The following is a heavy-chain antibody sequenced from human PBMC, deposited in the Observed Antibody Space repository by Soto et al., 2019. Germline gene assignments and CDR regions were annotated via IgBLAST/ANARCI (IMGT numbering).Heavy chain of an antibody. V-gene: IGHV3-33*01. CDR3: ARDVNDFWSGYLY. J-gene: IGHJ4*02. CDR1: GFTFSSYA. CDR2: LWYDGSNI. D-gene: IGHD3-3*01. Sequence: QVQLVESGGGVVQPRKSLRLSCTTSGFTFSSYAMHWVRQAPGKGLEWVAVLWYDGSNIQYADSVKGRFTISRDNSKSTVYLQMDSLRAEDTAVYYCARDVNDFWSGYLYWGQGTLVTVSS.